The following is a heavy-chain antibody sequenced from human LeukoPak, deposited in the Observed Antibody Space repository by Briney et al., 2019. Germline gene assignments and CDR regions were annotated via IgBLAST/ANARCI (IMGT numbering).Heavy chain of an antibody. D-gene: IGHD5-24*01. CDR2: IKQDGSEN. Sequence: GGSLRLSCAASGFTFSNYWMSWVRQAPGKGLEWVANIKQDGSENYYVDSVKGRFTISRDNAKNSLHLQMNSLRAEDTALCYCARRDGYRFDDWGQGTLVTVSS. CDR1: GFTFSNYW. CDR3: ARRDGYRFDD. J-gene: IGHJ4*02. V-gene: IGHV3-7*03.